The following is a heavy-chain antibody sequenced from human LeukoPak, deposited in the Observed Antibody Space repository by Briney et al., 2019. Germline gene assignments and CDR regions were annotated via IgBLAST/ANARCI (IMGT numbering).Heavy chain of an antibody. CDR2: IYYSGST. CDR1: GFTFSSYS. Sequence: GSLRLSCAASGFTFSSYSMNWIRQPPGKGLEWIGSIYYSGSTYYNPSLKSRVTISVDTSKNQFSLKLSSVTAADTAVYYCARRVIAVAATDYWGQGTLVTVSS. J-gene: IGHJ4*02. D-gene: IGHD6-19*01. V-gene: IGHV4-39*01. CDR3: ARRVIAVAATDY.